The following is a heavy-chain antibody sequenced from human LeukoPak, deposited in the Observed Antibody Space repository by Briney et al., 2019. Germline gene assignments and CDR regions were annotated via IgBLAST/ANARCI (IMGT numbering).Heavy chain of an antibody. CDR2: ISSSSSYI. Sequence: GGSLRLSCAASGFTFSSYSMIWVRQAPGKGLEWVSYISSSSSYIYYADSVEGLFTISRDNAKNSLCLQMDSLRAEDTAVYYCARDSSEYCSGGSCKRAWFDPWGQGTLVTVSS. D-gene: IGHD2-15*01. CDR1: GFTFSSYS. V-gene: IGHV3-21*01. CDR3: ARDSSEYCSGGSCKRAWFDP. J-gene: IGHJ5*02.